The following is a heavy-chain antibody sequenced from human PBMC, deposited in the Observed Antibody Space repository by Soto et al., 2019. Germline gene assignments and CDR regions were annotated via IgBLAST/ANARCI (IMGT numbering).Heavy chain of an antibody. CDR2: IYYSGST. J-gene: IGHJ4*02. V-gene: IGHV4-59*01. Sequence: SETLSLTCTVSGGSISSYYWSWIRQPPGKGLEWIGYIYYSGSTNYNPSLKSRVTMSVDTSKNQFSLKLSSVTAADTAVYYCARADIVVVPAATLYYFDYWGQGTLVTVS. D-gene: IGHD2-2*01. CDR1: GGSISSYY. CDR3: ARADIVVVPAATLYYFDY.